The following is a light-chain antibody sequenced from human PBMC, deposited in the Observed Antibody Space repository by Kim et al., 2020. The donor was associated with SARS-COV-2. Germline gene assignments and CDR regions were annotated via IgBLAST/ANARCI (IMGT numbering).Light chain of an antibody. CDR2: SNI. Sequence: GQGVTISCSRGGPYSGVNTLTWYQQVPGTAPKLLIYSNIQRPSAVPDRFSGSKSGTSASLAISGLQSEDEADYYCATWDASLNGVVFGGGTQLTVL. CDR1: GPYSGVNT. V-gene: IGLV1-44*01. J-gene: IGLJ2*01. CDR3: ATWDASLNGVV.